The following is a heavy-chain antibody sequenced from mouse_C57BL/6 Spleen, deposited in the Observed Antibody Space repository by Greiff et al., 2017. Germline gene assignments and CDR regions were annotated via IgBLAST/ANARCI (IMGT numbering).Heavy chain of an antibody. D-gene: IGHD3-1*01. CDR2: ISYGGSN. CDR1: GYSITSGYY. CDR3: AREGLGVDY. J-gene: IGHJ2*01. Sequence: DVKLQESGPGLVKPSQSLSLTCSVTGYSITSGYYWNWIRQFPGNKLEWMGYISYGGSNNYNPSLKNRISITRDTSTNQFFLKLNSVTTEDTATYYCAREGLGVDYWGQGTTLTVSS. V-gene: IGHV3-6*01.